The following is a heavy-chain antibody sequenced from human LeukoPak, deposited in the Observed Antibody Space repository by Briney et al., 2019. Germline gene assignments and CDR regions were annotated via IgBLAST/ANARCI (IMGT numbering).Heavy chain of an antibody. CDR1: GFTLSNYA. J-gene: IGHJ5*02. V-gene: IGHV3-30*02. CDR2: IRDDGRNE. Sequence: GGSLRLSCAASGFTLSNYAMHWVRRAPGKGLEWVASIRDDGRNEFYADSVKGRFTISRDNSKNTLYLQMFSLRDEDTAVYHCARDRGYNTGWYNWFDPWGQGTLVTVSS. D-gene: IGHD6-19*01. CDR3: ARDRGYNTGWYNWFDP.